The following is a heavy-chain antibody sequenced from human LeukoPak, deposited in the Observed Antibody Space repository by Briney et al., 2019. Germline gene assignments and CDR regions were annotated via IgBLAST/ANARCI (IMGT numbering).Heavy chain of an antibody. CDR2: IYYSGST. CDR1: GGSISSSSYY. V-gene: IGHV4-39*01. J-gene: IGHJ3*02. Sequence: SETLPLTCSVSGGSISSSSYYWGWIRQPPGKGLEWIGSIYYSGSTYYNPSLKSRVTISVDTSKNQFSLKLSSVTAADTAVYYCARQGGYYGSGSYYNGDAFDIWGQGTMVTVSS. CDR3: ARQGGYYGSGSYYNGDAFDI. D-gene: IGHD3-10*01.